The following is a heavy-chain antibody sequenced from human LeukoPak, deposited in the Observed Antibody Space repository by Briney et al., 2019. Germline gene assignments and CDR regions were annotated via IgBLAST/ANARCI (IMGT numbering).Heavy chain of an antibody. Sequence: PGGSLRLSCAASGFTFSIYAMSGVRHAPPRGVECVSAISGSGGSTYYADSVKGRFTITRDNSKNTLYLQMNRLRAEDTDVYYCAKIMPAQYGGNSLDAFDTWGQGTMVTVSS. CDR2: ISGSGGST. D-gene: IGHD4-23*01. CDR1: GFTFSIYA. J-gene: IGHJ3*02. CDR3: AKIMPAQYGGNSLDAFDT. V-gene: IGHV3-23*01.